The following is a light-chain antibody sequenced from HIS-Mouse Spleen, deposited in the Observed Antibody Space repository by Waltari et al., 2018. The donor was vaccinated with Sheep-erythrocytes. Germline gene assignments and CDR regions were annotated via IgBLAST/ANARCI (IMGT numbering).Light chain of an antibody. CDR1: SSDVGGYNY. J-gene: IGLJ1*01. CDR3: SSYTSSSTLV. Sequence: QSALTQPASVSGSPGQSITISCTGTSSDVGGYNYVSWYQQHPGKAPKLRFYDVSNRPSGVSNRFSGSKSGNTASLTISGLQAEDEADYYCSSYTSSSTLVFGTGTKVTVL. CDR2: DVS. V-gene: IGLV2-14*03.